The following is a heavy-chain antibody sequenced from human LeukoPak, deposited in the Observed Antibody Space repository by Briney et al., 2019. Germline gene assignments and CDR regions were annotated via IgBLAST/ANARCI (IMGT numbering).Heavy chain of an antibody. D-gene: IGHD1-1*01. Sequence: GGSLRLSCVSSGFTFAKVWMNWVRQAPGKDLEWVGRIETNTDGEPTDYAAPVEGRFVISRDDSKKTLYLQMNSLRVDDTALYFCTTGIDDGGGYWGQGTMVTVSS. CDR1: GFTFAKVW. J-gene: IGHJ4*02. CDR3: TTGIDDGGGY. CDR2: IETNTDGEPT. V-gene: IGHV3-15*07.